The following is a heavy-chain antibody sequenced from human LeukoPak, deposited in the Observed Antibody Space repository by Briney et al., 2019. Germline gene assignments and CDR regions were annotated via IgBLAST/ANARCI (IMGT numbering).Heavy chain of an antibody. CDR1: GGTFSSYA. Sequence: SVKVSCKASGGTFSSYAISWVRQAPGQGLEWMGGIIPIFGTANYAQKFQGRVTITADESTSTAYMELSSLRSEDTAVYYCAGESGCSGGSCYPNWFDPWGQGTLVTVSS. CDR3: AGESGCSGGSCYPNWFDP. D-gene: IGHD2-15*01. CDR2: IIPIFGTA. J-gene: IGHJ5*02. V-gene: IGHV1-69*01.